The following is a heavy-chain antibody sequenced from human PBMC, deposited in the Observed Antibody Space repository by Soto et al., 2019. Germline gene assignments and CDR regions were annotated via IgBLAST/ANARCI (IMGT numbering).Heavy chain of an antibody. J-gene: IGHJ1*01. CDR3: ARARAGPSFWSGYYTGSEYFQH. D-gene: IGHD3-3*01. CDR2: ISAYNGNT. V-gene: IGHV1-18*01. Sequence: DSVKVSCKASGYTFTSYGISWVRQAPGQGLEWMGWISAYNGNTNYAQKLQGRVTMTTDTSTSTAYMELRSLRSDDTAVYYCARARAGPSFWSGYYTGSEYFQHWGQGTLVTVSS. CDR1: GYTFTSYG.